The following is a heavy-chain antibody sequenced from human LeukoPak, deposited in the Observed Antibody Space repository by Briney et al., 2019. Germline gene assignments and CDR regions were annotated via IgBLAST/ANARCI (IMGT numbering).Heavy chain of an antibody. CDR3: VKAGRYLDY. J-gene: IGHJ4*02. D-gene: IGHD3-16*02. CDR1: GFAFCGSW. CDR2: IKEDDSEI. Sequence: PGGSLRLSCAASGFAFCGSWMSWVRQAPGKGLEWVANIKEDDSEIYYVDSVKGRFTISRDNAKTSVYLQMNSLRADDTAIYYCVKAGRYLDYWGQGTLVTVS. V-gene: IGHV3-7*01.